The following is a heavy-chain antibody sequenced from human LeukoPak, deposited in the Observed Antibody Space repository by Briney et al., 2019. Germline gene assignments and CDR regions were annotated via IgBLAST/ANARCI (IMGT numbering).Heavy chain of an antibody. CDR1: GYTFTGYY. J-gene: IGHJ4*02. CDR3: ARDLSRRSHYYFDY. Sequence: GASVKVSCKASGYTFTGYYMHWVRQAPGQGLEWMGWINPNSGGTNYAQKFQGRVTMTRDTSISTAYMELSRLRSDDTAVYYCARDLSRRSHYYFDYWGQGTLVTVSS. V-gene: IGHV1-2*02. CDR2: INPNSGGT. D-gene: IGHD1-26*01.